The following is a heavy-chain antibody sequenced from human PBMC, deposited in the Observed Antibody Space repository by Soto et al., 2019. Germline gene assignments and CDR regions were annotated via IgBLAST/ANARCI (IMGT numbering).Heavy chain of an antibody. CDR1: GFSISSGHY. Sequence: XETLSLTCAVSGFSISSGHYWGWMRQPPGKGLEWIVSTHHSGRTYYSNSLKSRVTISVDTSKNQISLRLSSVTAADTALYYCANQFYGAYVVDSWGQGTLVTVSS. D-gene: IGHD4-17*01. V-gene: IGHV4-38-2*01. CDR2: THHSGRT. CDR3: ANQFYGAYVVDS. J-gene: IGHJ4*02.